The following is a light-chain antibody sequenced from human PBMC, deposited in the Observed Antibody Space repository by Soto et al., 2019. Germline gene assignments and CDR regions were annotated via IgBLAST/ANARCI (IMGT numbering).Light chain of an antibody. CDR2: DAS. CDR1: QSVSSY. Sequence: EIVLAQSPATLSLSPGERATLSCRASQSVSSYLAWYQQKPGQAPRLLIYDASNRATGIPARFSGSGSGTDFTLTISSLEPEDFAVYYCQQRTNWPPATVGPGTKVDIK. CDR3: QQRTNWPPAT. J-gene: IGKJ3*01. V-gene: IGKV3-11*01.